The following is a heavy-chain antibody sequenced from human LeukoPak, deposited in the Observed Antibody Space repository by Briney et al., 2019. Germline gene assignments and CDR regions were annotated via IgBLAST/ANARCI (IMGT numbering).Heavy chain of an antibody. J-gene: IGHJ4*02. CDR2: INPSGGST. CDR3: AREGGGDHYFDY. D-gene: IGHD2-21*02. V-gene: IGHV1-46*01. Sequence: ASVKVSCKASGYTFTSYYMHWVRQAPGQGLERVGIINPSGGSTSYAQKFQGRVTMTRDTSTSTVYMELSSLRSEDTAVYYCAREGGGDHYFDYWGQGTLVTVSS. CDR1: GYTFTSYY.